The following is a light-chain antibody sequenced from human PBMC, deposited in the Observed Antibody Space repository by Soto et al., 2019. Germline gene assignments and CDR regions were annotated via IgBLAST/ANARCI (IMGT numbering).Light chain of an antibody. CDR3: QQHNTYSYT. CDR2: KAS. Sequence: DVQMTQSPSTLSASVGDTVTITCRASQSISYYVAWFQQKPGKAPKLLIYKASSLESGVPSRFSGSGSGTEFTLTISSLQPDDSATYYCQQHNTYSYTFGQGTKLEIK. CDR1: QSISYY. V-gene: IGKV1-5*03. J-gene: IGKJ2*01.